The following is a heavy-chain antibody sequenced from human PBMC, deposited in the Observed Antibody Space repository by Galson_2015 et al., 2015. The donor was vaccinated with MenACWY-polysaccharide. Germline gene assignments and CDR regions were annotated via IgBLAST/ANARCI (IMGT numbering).Heavy chain of an antibody. CDR3: ARSKFSSGYFVRAFDI. CDR1: GFTFSSYW. Sequence: SLRLSCAASGFTFSSYWMHWVRQAPGKGLVWVSRINSDGRSTTHADSVKGRFTISRDNAKNTLFLQMNSLRAEDTAIYYCARSKFSSGYFVRAFDIWGQGTMVTVSS. J-gene: IGHJ3*02. CDR2: INSDGRST. D-gene: IGHD3-22*01. V-gene: IGHV3-74*01.